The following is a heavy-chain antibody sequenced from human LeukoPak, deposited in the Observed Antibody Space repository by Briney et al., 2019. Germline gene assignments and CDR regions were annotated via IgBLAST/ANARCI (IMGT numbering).Heavy chain of an antibody. Sequence: GGSLRLSCAASGFTFSSYSMNWVRQAPGKGLEWVSSISSSSSYIYYADSVKGRFTISRDNAKNSLYLQMNSLRAEDTAVYYCARDGVAAYGMDVWGQGTTVTVSS. CDR1: GFTFSSYS. CDR3: ARDGVAAYGMDV. D-gene: IGHD6-19*01. J-gene: IGHJ6*02. CDR2: ISSSSSYI. V-gene: IGHV3-21*01.